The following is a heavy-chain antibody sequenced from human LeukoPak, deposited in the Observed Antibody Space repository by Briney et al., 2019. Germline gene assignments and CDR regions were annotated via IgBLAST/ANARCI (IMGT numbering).Heavy chain of an antibody. J-gene: IGHJ4*02. Sequence: GGSLRLSCAASGFTFSSYGMHWVRQAPGKGLEWVAFIRYDGSNKYYADSVTGRFTISRDNSKNTLYLQMNSLRAEDTAVYYCAKASRIVVVPAAMDYWGQGTLVTVSS. CDR1: GFTFSSYG. D-gene: IGHD2-2*01. V-gene: IGHV3-30*02. CDR3: AKASRIVVVPAAMDY. CDR2: IRYDGSNK.